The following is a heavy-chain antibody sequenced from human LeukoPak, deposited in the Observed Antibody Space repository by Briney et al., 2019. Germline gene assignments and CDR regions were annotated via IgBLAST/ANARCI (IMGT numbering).Heavy chain of an antibody. CDR3: ARPTVDTAMVYGYFDY. CDR1: GYTFTSYY. CDR2: INPSGGST. D-gene: IGHD5-18*01. V-gene: IGHV1-46*01. Sequence: GASVKVSCKASGYTFTSYYMHWVRQAPGQGLEWMGIINPSGGSTSYAQKFQGRVTMTRDTSTSTVYMELSSLRSEDTAVYYCARPTVDTAMVYGYFDYWGQGTLVTVSS. J-gene: IGHJ4*02.